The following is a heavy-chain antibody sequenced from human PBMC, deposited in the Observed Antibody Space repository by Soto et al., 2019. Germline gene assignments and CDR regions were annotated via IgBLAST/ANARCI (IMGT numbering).Heavy chain of an antibody. V-gene: IGHV1-69*13. Sequence: SVKVSCKASGGTFSSYAISWVRQAPGQGLEWMGGIIPIFGTANYAQKFQGRVTITADESTSTAYMELSSLRSEDTAVYYCARARGGYCSSTSCYVDTGFAPWGKGTLVTVSP. CDR1: GGTFSSYA. CDR2: IIPIFGTA. J-gene: IGHJ5*02. CDR3: ARARGGYCSSTSCYVDTGFAP. D-gene: IGHD2-2*01.